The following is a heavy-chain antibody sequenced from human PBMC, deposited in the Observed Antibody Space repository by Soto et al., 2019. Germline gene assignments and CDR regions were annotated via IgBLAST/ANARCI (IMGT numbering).Heavy chain of an antibody. CDR3: AKRADCGGDCFAFDV. V-gene: IGHV1-69*01. D-gene: IGHD2-21*02. Sequence: QVQLVQSGAEVKKPGSSVRVSCKASGGINWVRQAPGHGLEWMGGFMPLFGTADYAQRFQGRVTITADELTTTSYMELRSLRSEATSVYYCAKRADCGGDCFAFDVWCQVTSVTVSS. CDR2: FMPLFGTA. CDR1: GG. J-gene: IGHJ3*01.